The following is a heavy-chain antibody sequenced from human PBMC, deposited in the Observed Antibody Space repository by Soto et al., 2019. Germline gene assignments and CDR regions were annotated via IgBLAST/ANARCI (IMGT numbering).Heavy chain of an antibody. CDR2: MNPNTGYT. J-gene: IGHJ4*02. CDR1: GYMFTTYD. CDR3: VRAATYYYGWGSGCDY. D-gene: IGHD3-10*01. V-gene: IGHV1-8*01. Sequence: ASVKVSCKASGYMFTTYDIMPVRQATSQRLEWVGGMNPNTGYTGYAQKFQGRVTMTRDPSISTAYMELSSLRSDDTAVYYCVRAATYYYGWGSGCDYWGQGPLGT.